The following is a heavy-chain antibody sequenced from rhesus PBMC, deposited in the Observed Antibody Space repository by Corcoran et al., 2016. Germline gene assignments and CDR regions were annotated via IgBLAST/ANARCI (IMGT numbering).Heavy chain of an antibody. Sequence: QVQLQESGPGLVKPSETLSLTCAVSGGSISSNYWSWIRQAPGKGLEWIGRIVGRGGSTDYNPSLKGPVNISTDTSKNQFSLKLSSVAAADTAVYYGARGRYSGYNYFDYWGQGVLVTVSS. CDR1: GGSISSNY. D-gene: IGHD5-24*01. V-gene: IGHV4-160*01. CDR3: ARGRYSGYNYFDY. CDR2: IVGRGGST. J-gene: IGHJ4*01.